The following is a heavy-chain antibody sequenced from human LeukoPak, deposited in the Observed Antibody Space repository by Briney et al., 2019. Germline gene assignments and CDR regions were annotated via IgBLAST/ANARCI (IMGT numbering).Heavy chain of an antibody. CDR1: EYTFTGYY. CDR2: INPNSGGT. J-gene: IGHJ6*03. Sequence: GASVKVSCKASEYTFTGYYMHWVRQAPGQGLEWMGWINPNSGGTNYAQKFQGRVTMTRDTSISTAYMGLSRLRSDDTAVYYCARAVYYDFWSGYYYYYMDVWGKGTTVTVSS. CDR3: ARAVYYDFWSGYYYYYMDV. V-gene: IGHV1-2*02. D-gene: IGHD3-3*01.